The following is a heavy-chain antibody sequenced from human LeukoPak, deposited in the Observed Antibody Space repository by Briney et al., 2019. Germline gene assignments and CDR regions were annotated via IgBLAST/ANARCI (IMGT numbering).Heavy chain of an antibody. Sequence: PGGSLRLSCAASGFTFSSYDMHWVRQAPGKGLEWVAVIWYDGSNKYYADSVKGRFTISRDNSKNTLYLHINILRADATAFYYSSRALDYGDYVPLDVWGKGTTVTVSS. CDR2: IWYDGSNK. D-gene: IGHD4-17*01. CDR1: GFTFSSYD. CDR3: SRALDYGDYVPLDV. J-gene: IGHJ6*04. V-gene: IGHV3-33*01.